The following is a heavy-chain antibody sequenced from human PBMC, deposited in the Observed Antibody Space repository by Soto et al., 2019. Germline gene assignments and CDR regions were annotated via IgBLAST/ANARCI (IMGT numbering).Heavy chain of an antibody. Sequence: QVQLQESGPGLVKPSETLSLTCTVSGVSISSYYWSWIRQPAGKGLEWIGRIYTSGSTNYNPSLKSRVTMSVDTSKNQCSLKLSSVTAADTAVYYCASLSIAAGRRWFDPWGQGTLVTVSS. CDR1: GVSISSYY. J-gene: IGHJ5*02. CDR3: ASLSIAAGRRWFDP. V-gene: IGHV4-4*07. D-gene: IGHD6-6*01. CDR2: IYTSGST.